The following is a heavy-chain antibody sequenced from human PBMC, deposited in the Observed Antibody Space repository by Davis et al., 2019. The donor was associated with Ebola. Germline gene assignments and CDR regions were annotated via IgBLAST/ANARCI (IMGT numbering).Heavy chain of an antibody. J-gene: IGHJ3*02. V-gene: IGHV3-21*01. CDR1: GFTFSSYS. CDR3: ARGGDGYNSNAFDI. D-gene: IGHD5-24*01. CDR2: ISSSSSYI. Sequence: GESLKISCAASGFTFSSYSMNWVRQAPGKGLEWVSSISSSSSYIYYADSVKGRFTISRDNAKNSLYLQMNSLRAEDTAVYYCARGGDGYNSNAFDIWGQGTMVTVSS.